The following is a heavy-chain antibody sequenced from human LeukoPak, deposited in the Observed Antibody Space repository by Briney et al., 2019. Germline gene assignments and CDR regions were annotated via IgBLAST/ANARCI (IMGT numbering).Heavy chain of an antibody. CDR3: AALGGDY. CDR2: IYYSGST. Sequence: PSETLSLTCTVSGGSISSHYWSWIRQPPGKGLEWIGYIYYSGSTYYNPSLKSRVTISVDTSKNQFSRTLSSVTAATTAVYCCAALGGDYWGQGTLVIVS. D-gene: IGHD3-16*01. V-gene: IGHV4-59*06. J-gene: IGHJ4*02. CDR1: GGSISSHY.